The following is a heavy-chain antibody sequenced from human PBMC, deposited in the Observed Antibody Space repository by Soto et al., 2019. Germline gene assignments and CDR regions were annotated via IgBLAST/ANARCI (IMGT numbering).Heavy chain of an antibody. D-gene: IGHD4-17*01. CDR1: GGSLSSSSYY. J-gene: IGHJ3*02. V-gene: IGHV4-39*01. CDR3: ARHVPYDYGDYAGAFDI. CDR2: IYYSGST. Sequence: SETLSLTCTVSGGSLSSSSYYWGWIRQPPGKGLEWIGSIYYSGSTYYNPSLKSRVTISVDTSKNQFSLKLSSVTAADTAVYYCARHVPYDYGDYAGAFDIWGQGTMVTVSS.